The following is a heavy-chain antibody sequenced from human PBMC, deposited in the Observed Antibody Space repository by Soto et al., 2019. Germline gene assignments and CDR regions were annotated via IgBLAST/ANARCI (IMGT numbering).Heavy chain of an antibody. V-gene: IGHV4-34*01. CDR3: ASTLWYYYGSGSFPNYGMDV. CDR1: GGSFSGYY. J-gene: IGHJ6*02. D-gene: IGHD3-10*01. CDR2: INHSGST. Sequence: SETLSLTCAVYGGSFSGYYWSWIRQPPGKGLEWIGEINHSGSTNYNPSIKSRVKISVDTSKNQFSLKLSSVTAADTAVYYFASTLWYYYGSGSFPNYGMDVWGQGTTVTVSS.